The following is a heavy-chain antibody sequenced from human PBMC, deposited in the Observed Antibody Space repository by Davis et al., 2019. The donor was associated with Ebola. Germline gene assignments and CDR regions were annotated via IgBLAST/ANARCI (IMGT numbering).Heavy chain of an antibody. CDR1: GFTFSSYG. D-gene: IGHD2-2*01. V-gene: IGHV3-73*01. J-gene: IGHJ5*02. CDR3: ARGGDIVVVPAARDWFDP. CDR2: IRSKANSYAT. Sequence: GESLKISCAASGFTFSSYGMHWVRQASGKGLEWVGRIRSKANSYATAYAASVKGRFTISRDDSKNTAYLQMNSLKTEDTAVYYCARGGDIVVVPAARDWFDPWGQGTLVTVSS.